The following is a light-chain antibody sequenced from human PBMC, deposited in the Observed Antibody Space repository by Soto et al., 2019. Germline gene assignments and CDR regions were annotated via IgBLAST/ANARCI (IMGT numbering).Light chain of an antibody. Sequence: DIQMTQSPSSLSASIGDRVTITCRASQGIGKDLGLYQQNQGEAPRRLIYAAACLQSGDPSRFGGSGSGTEFTLTISSLQPDDFATSYCLQHNNYPRVFGQGTKVEVK. V-gene: IGKV1-17*01. CDR1: QGIGKD. CDR2: AAA. J-gene: IGKJ1*01. CDR3: LQHNNYPRV.